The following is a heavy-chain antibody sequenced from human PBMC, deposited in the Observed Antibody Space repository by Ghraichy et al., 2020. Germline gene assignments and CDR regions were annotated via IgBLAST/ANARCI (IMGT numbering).Heavy chain of an antibody. CDR2: INQNGSEK. CDR1: DFTFSNYW. CDR3: ATSPQRDSRSSY. J-gene: IGHJ4*02. Sequence: GGSLRLSCAASDFTFSNYWMSWVRQAPGKGLEWVANINQNGSEKYYVDAVRGRFTVSRDTAKNSLYLQLNSLRAEDTAVYYCATSPQRDSRSSYWGQGTLVTVSS. V-gene: IGHV3-7*01. D-gene: IGHD6-6*01.